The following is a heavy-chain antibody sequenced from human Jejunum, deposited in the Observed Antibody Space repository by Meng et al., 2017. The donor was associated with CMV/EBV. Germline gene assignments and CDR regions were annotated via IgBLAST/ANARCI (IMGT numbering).Heavy chain of an antibody. CDR1: SLRPTGVA. V-gene: IGHV2-5*02. J-gene: IGHJ5*02. Sequence: SLRPTGVALCWIRQPPGKALELLALIYWANDTRYNPSLKSRVTITKDTSRHHVVLTMTNLDPVDTGTYYCGHRLMYSSDWNTGWFDPWGQGALVTVSS. CDR3: GHRLMYSSDWNTGWFDP. D-gene: IGHD6-19*01. CDR2: IYWANDT.